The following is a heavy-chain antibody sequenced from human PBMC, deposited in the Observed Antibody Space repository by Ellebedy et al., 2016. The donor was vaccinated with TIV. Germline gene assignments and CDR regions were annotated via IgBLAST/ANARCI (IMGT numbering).Heavy chain of an antibody. CDR2: VIHTGST. V-gene: IGHV4-34*12. CDR3: ARVRLESLWFAESQYFFDY. J-gene: IGHJ4*02. CDR1: GGSISGYY. Sequence: MPSETLSLTCTVSGGSISGYYWSWIRQPPGKGLEWIGEVIHTGSTNYNPSLKSRVAISVDTSKNQFSLNLSSVTAADTDVYYCARVRLESLWFAESQYFFDYWGQGTLVTVSS. D-gene: IGHD3-10*01.